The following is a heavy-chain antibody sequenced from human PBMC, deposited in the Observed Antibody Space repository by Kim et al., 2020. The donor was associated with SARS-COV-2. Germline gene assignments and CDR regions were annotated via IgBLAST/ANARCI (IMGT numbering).Heavy chain of an antibody. J-gene: IGHJ4*02. Sequence: SQTLSLTCAISGDNVSSNSAAWNWIRQSPSRDLEWLGRTYYRSKWSNDYAVSVKSRIAISPDTSKNQFSLQLNSVTPDDTAVYYCARGAAAPKGAPDYWGQGTLVTVSS. CDR2: TYYRSKWSN. V-gene: IGHV6-1*01. D-gene: IGHD6-13*01. CDR3: ARGAAAPKGAPDY. CDR1: GDNVSSNSAA.